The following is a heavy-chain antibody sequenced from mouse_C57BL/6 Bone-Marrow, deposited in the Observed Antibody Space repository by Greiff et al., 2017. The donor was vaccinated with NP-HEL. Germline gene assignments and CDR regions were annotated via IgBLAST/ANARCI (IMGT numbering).Heavy chain of an antibody. CDR1: GFSLTSYG. J-gene: IGHJ3*01. Sequence: QVQLKQSGPGLVQPSQSLSITCTVSGFSLTSYGVHWVRQSPGKGLEWLGVIWSGGSTDYNAAFISRLSISKDNSKSQVFFKMNSLQADDTAIYCCARRGDGYYGGFAYWGQGTLVTVSA. CDR3: ARRGDGYYGGFAY. V-gene: IGHV2-2*01. CDR2: IWSGGST. D-gene: IGHD2-3*01.